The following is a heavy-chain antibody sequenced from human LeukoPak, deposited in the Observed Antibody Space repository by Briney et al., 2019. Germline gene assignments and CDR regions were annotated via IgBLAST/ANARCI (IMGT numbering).Heavy chain of an antibody. V-gene: IGHV4-34*01. Sequence: SETLSLTCAVYGGSFSGYYWSWIRQPPGKGLEWIGEINHSGSTNYNPSLKSRATISVDTPKNQFSLKLSSVTAADTAVYYCARQLVILYYFDYWGQGTLVTVSS. CDR3: ARQLVILYYFDY. J-gene: IGHJ4*02. D-gene: IGHD3-16*02. CDR1: GGSFSGYY. CDR2: INHSGST.